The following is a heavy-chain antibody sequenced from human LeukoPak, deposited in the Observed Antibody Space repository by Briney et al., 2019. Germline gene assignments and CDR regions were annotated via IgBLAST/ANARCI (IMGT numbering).Heavy chain of an antibody. J-gene: IGHJ4*02. D-gene: IGHD5-24*01. V-gene: IGHV4-4*09. CDR3: ARHGVATITFFDY. CDR1: GVSISSYY. CDR2: IYTTGTT. Sequence: SETLSLTCTVYGVSISSYYWSWVRQPPGKGLEWIGYIYTTGTTNYHPSLKSRVTISVDTSKNQFSLKLSSVTAADTAVYYCARHGVATITFFDYWGQGTLVTVSS.